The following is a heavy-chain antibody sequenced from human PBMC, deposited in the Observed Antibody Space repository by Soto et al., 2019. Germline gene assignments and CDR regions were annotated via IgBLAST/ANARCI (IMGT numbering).Heavy chain of an antibody. V-gene: IGHV4-39*01. Sequence: QVQLQESGPGLVKPSETLSLICTVSGASINRNSYYWGWIRQPPGKGLAWIGSVYYSGSTVYNPSLKSCATMSVHTAKNQITLSLSSVTAADTAVYYCARPLMVPKAKTAFDLWGQGTMVTVSS. CDR3: ARPLMVPKAKTAFDL. CDR1: GASINRNSYY. D-gene: IGHD2-8*01. J-gene: IGHJ3*01. CDR2: VYYSGST.